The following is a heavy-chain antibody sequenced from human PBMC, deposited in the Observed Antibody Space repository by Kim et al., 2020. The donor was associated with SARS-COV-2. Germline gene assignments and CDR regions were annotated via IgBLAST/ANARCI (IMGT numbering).Heavy chain of an antibody. J-gene: IGHJ4*02. CDR1: GFTFSSYW. V-gene: IGHV3-7*01. CDR3: ASSMITFGGVIGGNFDY. Sequence: GGSLRLSCAPSGFTFSSYWTSWVRQAPGKGLEWVANIKQDGSEKYYVDSVKGRFTISRDNAKNSLYLQMNSLRAEDTAVYYCASSMITFGGVIGGNFDYWGQGALVTVSS. D-gene: IGHD3-16*02. CDR2: IKQDGSEK.